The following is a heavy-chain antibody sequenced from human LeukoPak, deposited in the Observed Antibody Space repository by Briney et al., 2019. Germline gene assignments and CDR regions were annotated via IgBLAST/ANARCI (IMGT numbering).Heavy chain of an antibody. CDR1: GDTFTSYF. CDR2: INLSSGTA. D-gene: IGHD5-12*01. Sequence: ASVKVSCKASGDTFTSYFMHWVRQAPGQGLERMGIINLSSGTATYTQKFQGRVTMTRDTSTGTVYMELSSLSSEDTAVYYCARSPVPTMEIGDYWGQGTLVTVSS. J-gene: IGHJ4*02. V-gene: IGHV1-46*01. CDR3: ARSPVPTMEIGDY.